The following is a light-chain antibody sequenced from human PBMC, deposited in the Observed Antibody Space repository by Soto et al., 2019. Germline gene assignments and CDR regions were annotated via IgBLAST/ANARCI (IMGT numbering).Light chain of an antibody. CDR1: QNIKSY. Sequence: EIVLTQSPATLSLSPGERATLSCRASQNIKSYLAWYQQKPGQAPRLVIYDASNRATGIPARFSGSGSGTDFPLPIGRLGPEDLAVNSCHHVDNGPLPFGGGPRWKSN. CDR2: DAS. CDR3: HHVDNGPLP. V-gene: IGKV3-11*01. J-gene: IGKJ4*01.